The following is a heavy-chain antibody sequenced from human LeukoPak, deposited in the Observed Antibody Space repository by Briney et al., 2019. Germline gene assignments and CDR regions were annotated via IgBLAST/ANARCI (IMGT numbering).Heavy chain of an antibody. CDR2: IGGSGGST. Sequence: PGGSLRLSCAASGFTFSSYAMSWVRQAPGKGLEWVSAIGGSGGSTYYADSVKGRFTISRDNSKNTLYLQMNGLRAEDSAVYYCAKEEDYDILFIDYWGQGTLVTVSS. CDR3: AKEEDYDILFIDY. J-gene: IGHJ4*02. D-gene: IGHD3-9*01. V-gene: IGHV3-23*01. CDR1: GFTFSSYA.